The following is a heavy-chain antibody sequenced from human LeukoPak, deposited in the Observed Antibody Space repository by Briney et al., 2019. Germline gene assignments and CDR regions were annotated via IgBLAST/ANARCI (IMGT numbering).Heavy chain of an antibody. D-gene: IGHD3-10*01. J-gene: IGHJ4*02. Sequence: GGSLRLSCAASGFTVASNDMTWVRQTPGNGLEWVSILYSGGNTYYADSVKGRFTISRDNSKNTLYLQMNSLRAEDTAVFYCARDRPGDGYFDYWGQGTLVTVSS. CDR1: GFTVASND. CDR2: LYSGGNT. V-gene: IGHV3-66*01. CDR3: ARDRPGDGYFDY.